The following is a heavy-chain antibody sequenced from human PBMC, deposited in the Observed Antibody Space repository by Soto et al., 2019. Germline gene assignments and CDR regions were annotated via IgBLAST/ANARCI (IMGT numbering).Heavy chain of an antibody. J-gene: IGHJ4*02. CDR3: ASFDWLFPCEY. CDR2: IYYSGST. D-gene: IGHD3-9*01. V-gene: IGHV4-30-4*01. CDR1: GGSISSGDYY. Sequence: LSLTCSVSGGSISSGDYYWSWIRQPPGKGLEWIGYIYYSGSTYYNPSLKSRVTISVDTSKNQFSLKLSSVTAADTAVYYCASFDWLFPCEYLGQENLVSVSA.